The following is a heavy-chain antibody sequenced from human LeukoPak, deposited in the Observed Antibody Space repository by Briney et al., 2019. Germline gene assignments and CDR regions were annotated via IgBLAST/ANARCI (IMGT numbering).Heavy chain of an antibody. D-gene: IGHD2-2*02. Sequence: PGGSLRLSCAASGFTVSSNYMSWVRQAPGKGLEWVSVIYSGGGTYYADSVKGRFTISRDNSKNTLYLQMNSLRAEDTAVYYCARDTRCSSTSCYTGYSDYWGQGTLVTVSS. CDR1: GFTVSSNY. J-gene: IGHJ4*02. CDR3: ARDTRCSSTSCYTGYSDY. CDR2: IYSGGGT. V-gene: IGHV3-66*02.